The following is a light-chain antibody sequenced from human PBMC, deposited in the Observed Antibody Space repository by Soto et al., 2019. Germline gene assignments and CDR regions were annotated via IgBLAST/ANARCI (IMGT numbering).Light chain of an antibody. CDR1: SSNIGGNT. Sequence: VLTQPPSASGTPGQRVTISCSGSSSNIGGNTVNWYQQVPGTAPKLFIYANDQRPSGVPDRFSGSKSGTSASLAISGLQSEDEADYYGASWDDSLNGVVFGGGTKVTVL. V-gene: IGLV1-44*01. CDR3: ASWDDSLNGVV. CDR2: AND. J-gene: IGLJ2*01.